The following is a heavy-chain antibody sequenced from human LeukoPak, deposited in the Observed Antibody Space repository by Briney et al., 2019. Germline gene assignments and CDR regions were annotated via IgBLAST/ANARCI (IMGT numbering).Heavy chain of an antibody. Sequence: PGGSLRLSCAASGFTFSSYAMSWVRQAPGKGLEWVSAISGSGGSTYYADSVKGRFTISRDNSKNTLYLQMNSLRAEDTAVYYCAKRIYDILTGQTGFDYWGQGTLVTVPS. V-gene: IGHV3-23*01. CDR2: ISGSGGST. J-gene: IGHJ4*02. CDR3: AKRIYDILTGQTGFDY. CDR1: GFTFSSYA. D-gene: IGHD3-9*01.